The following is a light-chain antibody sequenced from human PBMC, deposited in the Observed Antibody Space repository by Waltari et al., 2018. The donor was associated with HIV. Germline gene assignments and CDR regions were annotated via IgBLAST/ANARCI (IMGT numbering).Light chain of an antibody. CDR1: SSDVGGYNY. J-gene: IGLJ1*01. Sequence: QSALTQPRSVSGSPGQSVTIPCPGTSSDVGGYNYVSWYQQHPGKAPKLMIYDVNKRPSGVPDRFSGSKSGNTASLTISGLQAEDEADYYCCSYGGSFFYVFGTGTKVTVL. CDR2: DVN. CDR3: CSYGGSFFYV. V-gene: IGLV2-11*01.